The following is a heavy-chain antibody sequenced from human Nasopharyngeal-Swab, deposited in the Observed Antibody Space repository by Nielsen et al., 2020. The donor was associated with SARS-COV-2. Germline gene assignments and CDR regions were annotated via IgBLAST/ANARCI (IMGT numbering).Heavy chain of an antibody. J-gene: IGHJ4*02. CDR1: GFTFSSCA. V-gene: IGHV3-30-3*01. Sequence: GESLKISCAASGFTFSSCAMHWVRQAPGKGLEWVAVISYDGSNKYYADSVKGRFTISRDNSKNTLYLQMNSLRAEDTAVYYCAGDLDYWGQGTLVTVSS. CDR3: AGDLDY. CDR2: ISYDGSNK.